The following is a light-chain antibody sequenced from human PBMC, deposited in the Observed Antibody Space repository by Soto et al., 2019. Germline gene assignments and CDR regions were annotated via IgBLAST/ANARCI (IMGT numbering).Light chain of an antibody. CDR1: QSVGKY. J-gene: IGKJ1*01. CDR2: DAS. Sequence: EIVMTQSPATLSLSPGERATLSCRASQSVGKYLVWYQQKPGQAPRLLIYDASNRAPGIPARFSGSGSGTEFTLTISSLQSEDFAVYYCQQYNDWWTFGQRTKVDIK. V-gene: IGKV3D-15*01. CDR3: QQYNDWWT.